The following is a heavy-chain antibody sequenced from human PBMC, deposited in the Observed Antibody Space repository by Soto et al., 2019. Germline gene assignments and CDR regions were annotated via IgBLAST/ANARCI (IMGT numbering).Heavy chain of an antibody. Sequence: ELQLVDSGGALVQPGASLRLSCAASGFTFSDYFMTWVRQAPGKGLEWVATIKQDGNERYYVDSVKGRFTISRDNAKNALYLQMNARRAEDTAVYYCAIGHWLGCWGQGTLVTVSS. CDR2: IKQDGNER. CDR3: AIGHWLGC. D-gene: IGHD6-19*01. J-gene: IGHJ4*02. V-gene: IGHV3-7*01. CDR1: GFTFSDYF.